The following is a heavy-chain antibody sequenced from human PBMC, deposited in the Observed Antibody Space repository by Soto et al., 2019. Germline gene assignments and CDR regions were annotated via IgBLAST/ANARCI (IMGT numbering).Heavy chain of an antibody. CDR2: IYYSGST. Sequence: PSETLSLTCTVSGGSISSYYWSWIRQPPGKGLEWIGYIYYSGSTNYNPSLKSRVTISVDTFKNQFSLKLSSVTAADTAVYYCAREGIGITGTYYYYYGMDVWGQGTTVTVSS. CDR3: AREGIGITGTYYYYYGMDV. CDR1: GGSISSYY. V-gene: IGHV4-59*01. J-gene: IGHJ6*02. D-gene: IGHD1-20*01.